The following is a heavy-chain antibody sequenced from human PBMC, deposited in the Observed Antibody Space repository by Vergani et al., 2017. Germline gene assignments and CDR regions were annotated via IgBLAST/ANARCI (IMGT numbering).Heavy chain of an antibody. J-gene: IGHJ6*02. CDR3: ARVITMVRGVTYYGMDV. CDR2: INHSGST. CDR1: GGSFSGYY. V-gene: IGHV4-34*01. D-gene: IGHD3-10*01. Sequence: QVQLQQWGAGLLKPSETLSLTCAVYGGSFSGYYWSWIRQPPGKGLEWIGEINHSGSTNYNPSLKSRVTISVDTSKNQFSLKLSSVTAADTAVYYCARVITMVRGVTYYGMDVWGQGTTVTVSS.